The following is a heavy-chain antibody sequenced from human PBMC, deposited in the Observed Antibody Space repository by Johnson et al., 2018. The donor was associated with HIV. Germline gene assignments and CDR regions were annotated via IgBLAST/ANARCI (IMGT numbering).Heavy chain of an antibody. CDR2: ISYNGSHK. D-gene: IGHD1-26*01. CDR3: AKGPWDLPHAFNI. Sequence: QVQLVESEGGVVQPGRSLRLSCAASEFTFSNYAMDWVRQAPGKGLEWVALISYNGSHKYYADSVKGRFTISRDNSKNTPYLQMNSLRDEDTAVYYCAKGPWDLPHAFNIWGRGTMVIVSS. V-gene: IGHV3-30*04. J-gene: IGHJ3*02. CDR1: EFTFSNYA.